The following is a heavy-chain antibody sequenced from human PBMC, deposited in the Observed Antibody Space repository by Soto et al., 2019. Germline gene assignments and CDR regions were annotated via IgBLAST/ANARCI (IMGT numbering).Heavy chain of an antibody. Sequence: SETLSLTCSVSGDSISKTTSYWGWIRQPPGKGLEWIGTIYHSGSTYYNPSLMSRVTLSIDKSKNQFSLKLNSVTAADTAVYYCARRVGSCSGTSCNGWFDPWGQGTLVTVSS. CDR1: GDSISKTTSY. CDR2: IYHSGST. V-gene: IGHV4-39*01. J-gene: IGHJ5*02. D-gene: IGHD2-2*01. CDR3: ARRVGSCSGTSCNGWFDP.